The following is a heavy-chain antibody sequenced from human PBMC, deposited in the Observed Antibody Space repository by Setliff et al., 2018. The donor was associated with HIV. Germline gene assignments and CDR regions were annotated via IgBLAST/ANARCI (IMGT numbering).Heavy chain of an antibody. J-gene: IGHJ6*03. D-gene: IGHD2-15*01. CDR2: LYVSGDT. Sequence: PSETLSLTCYVTYDPVSSYYWSWVRQPAGKGLEWIGRLYVSGDTNYNPSLKSRVTMSLDTSKKHFSLKLKSVTAADTAVYYCALTGHRLLRGYMDVWGKGTTVTVSS. CDR1: YDPVSSYY. V-gene: IGHV4-4*07. CDR3: ALTGHRLLRGYMDV.